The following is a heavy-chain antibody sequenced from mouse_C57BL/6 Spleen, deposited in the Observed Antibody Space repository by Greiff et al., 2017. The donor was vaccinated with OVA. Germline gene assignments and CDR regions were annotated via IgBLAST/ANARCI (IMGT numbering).Heavy chain of an antibody. CDR3: ARKHYDYFAY. CDR1: GYTFTDYN. V-gene: IGHV1-18*01. Sequence: EVQGVESGPELVKPGASVKIPCKASGYTFTDYNMDWVKQSHGKSLEWIGDINPNNGGTIYNQKFKGKATLTVDKSSSTAYMELRSLTSEDTAVYYCARKHYDYFAYWGQGTLVTVSA. CDR2: INPNNGGT. D-gene: IGHD2-4*01. J-gene: IGHJ3*01.